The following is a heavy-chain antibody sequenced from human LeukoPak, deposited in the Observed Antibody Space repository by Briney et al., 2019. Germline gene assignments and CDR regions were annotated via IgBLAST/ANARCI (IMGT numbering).Heavy chain of an antibody. D-gene: IGHD2-2*01. CDR3: ARDSRGGYYFDY. J-gene: IGHJ4*02. CDR2: IIPIFGTA. CDR1: GGTFSSYA. V-gene: IGHV1-69*05. Sequence: SVKVSCKASGGTFSSYAISWVRQAPGQGLEWMGGIIPIFGTANYAQKFQGRVTITTDESTSTAYMELSGLRSEDTAVYYCARDSRGGYYFDYWGQGTLVTVSS.